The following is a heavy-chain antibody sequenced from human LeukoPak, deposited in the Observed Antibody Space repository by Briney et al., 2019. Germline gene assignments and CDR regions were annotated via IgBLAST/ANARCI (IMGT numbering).Heavy chain of an antibody. CDR3: ARGLEDSGYDYTLFDY. V-gene: IGHV3-64*01. CDR2: MSSNGGST. CDR1: GFTFSSYA. J-gene: IGHJ4*02. D-gene: IGHD5-12*01. Sequence: GSLRLSCAASGFTFSSYAMHWVRQAPGKGLEHVSAMSSNGGSTYYGNSVKGRFTISRDNSKNMLYLQMGSLRAEDMAVYYCARGLEDSGYDYTLFDYWGQGTLVTVSS.